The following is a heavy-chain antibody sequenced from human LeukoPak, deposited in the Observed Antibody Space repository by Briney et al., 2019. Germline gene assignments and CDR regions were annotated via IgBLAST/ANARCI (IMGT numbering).Heavy chain of an antibody. CDR3: ARHEFSPSDAEIYSH. D-gene: IGHD6-6*01. CDR1: GYIFPTYL. CDR2: IAPGISDT. V-gene: IGHV5-51*01. Sequence: GASLKISCKGSGYIFPTYLIGWLRQLPGKGLDWMGGIAPGISDTSYSPSFQGQVTISADRSTSTTYLQWSGLKAPDTAMYYCARHEFSPSDAEIYSHWGQGTLVTVSS. J-gene: IGHJ4*02.